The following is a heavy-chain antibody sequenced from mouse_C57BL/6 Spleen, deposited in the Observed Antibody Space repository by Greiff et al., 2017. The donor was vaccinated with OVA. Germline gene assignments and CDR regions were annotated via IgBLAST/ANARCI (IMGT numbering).Heavy chain of an antibody. D-gene: IGHD2-1*01. Sequence: EVHLVESGGGLVQPGGSLSLSCAASGFTFTDYYMSWVRQPPGKALEWLGFIRNKANGYTTEYSASVKGRFTISRDNSQSILYLQMNALRAEDSATYYCARYYYGKLDYWGQGTTLTVSS. CDR1: GFTFTDYY. CDR3: ARYYYGKLDY. J-gene: IGHJ2*01. CDR2: IRNKANGYTT. V-gene: IGHV7-3*01.